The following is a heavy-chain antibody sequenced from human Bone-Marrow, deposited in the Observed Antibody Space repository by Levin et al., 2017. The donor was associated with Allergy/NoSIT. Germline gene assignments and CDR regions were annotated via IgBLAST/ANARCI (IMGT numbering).Heavy chain of an antibody. Sequence: RPSETLSLTCTIYGGSFSDFHWSWIRQSPGGGLEWIGEIEVTGSTNYNPSLKSRVYISLDTSKNQFSLRLTSVTAADTAVYFCARVPGSFDIWGPGTMVIVSS. J-gene: IGHJ3*02. D-gene: IGHD3-10*01. CDR1: GGSFSDFH. CDR2: IEVTGST. CDR3: ARVPGSFDI. V-gene: IGHV4-34*01.